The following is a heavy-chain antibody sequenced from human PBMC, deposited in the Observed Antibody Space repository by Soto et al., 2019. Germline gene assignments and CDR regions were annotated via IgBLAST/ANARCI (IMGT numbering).Heavy chain of an antibody. CDR2: ISSSGSTI. V-gene: IGHV3-11*01. Sequence: GGSLRLSCAASGFTFSDYYMSWIRQAPGKGLEWVSYISSSGSTIYYADSVKGRFTISRDNAKNSLYLQMNSLRAEDTAVYYCAREPPFWSGYYAYYYYYMDVWGKGTTVTVSS. D-gene: IGHD3-3*01. CDR3: AREPPFWSGYYAYYYYYMDV. J-gene: IGHJ6*03. CDR1: GFTFSDYY.